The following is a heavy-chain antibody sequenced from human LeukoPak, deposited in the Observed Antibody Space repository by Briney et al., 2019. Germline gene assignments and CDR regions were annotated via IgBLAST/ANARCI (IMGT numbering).Heavy chain of an antibody. CDR2: ISYDGSNK. D-gene: IGHD6-13*01. CDR1: GFSFNSYA. J-gene: IGHJ5*02. CDR3: ARPRGAAAGTFGFDP. V-gene: IGHV3-30*03. Sequence: GRSLRLSCAASGFSFNSYAMHWVRQAPGKGLEWVAVISYDGSNKYYADSVKGRFTISRDNSKNTLYLQMNSLRAEDTAVYYCARPRGAAAGTFGFDPWGQGTLVTVSS.